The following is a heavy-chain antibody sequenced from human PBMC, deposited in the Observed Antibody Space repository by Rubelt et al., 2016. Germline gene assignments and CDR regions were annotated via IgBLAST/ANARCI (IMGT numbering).Heavy chain of an antibody. J-gene: IGHJ4*02. CDR2: INPNSGGT. V-gene: IGHV1-2*02. CDR3: ARLAPPFDY. Sequence: QVQLVQSGAEVKKPGASVKVSCKASGYTFTGYYMHWVRQAPGQGLEWMGWINPNSGGTNYAQKLQGRGTMTRETSISTAYMERSRLRSDDTAVYYCARLAPPFDYWGQGTLVTVSS. CDR1: GYTFTGYY. D-gene: IGHD3-3*02.